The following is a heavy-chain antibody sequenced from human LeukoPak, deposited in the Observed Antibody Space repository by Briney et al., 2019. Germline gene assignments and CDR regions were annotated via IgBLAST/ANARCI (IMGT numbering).Heavy chain of an antibody. CDR2: ISGSGGST. CDR1: GFTFSSYA. J-gene: IGHJ4*02. CDR3: AKDIGSGYDFFDY. Sequence: GGSQRLSCAASGFTFSSYAMSWVRQAPGKGLEWVSAISGSGGSTCYADSVKGRFTISRDNSKNTLYLQMNSLRAEDTAVYYCAKDIGSGYDFFDYWGQGTLVTVSS. V-gene: IGHV3-23*01. D-gene: IGHD5-12*01.